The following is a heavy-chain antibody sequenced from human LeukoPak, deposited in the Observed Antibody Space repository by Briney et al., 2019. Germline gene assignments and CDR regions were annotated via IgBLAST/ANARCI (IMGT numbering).Heavy chain of an antibody. D-gene: IGHD2-15*01. CDR3: AREVAATYYYYYYYMDV. CDR2: ISYDGSNK. J-gene: IGHJ6*03. Sequence: PGRSLRLSCAASGFTFSSYAMHWVRQAPGKGLEWVAVISYDGSNKYYADSVKGRFTTSRDNSKNTLYLQMNSLRAEDTAVYYCAREVAATYYYYYYYMDVWGKGTTVTVSS. CDR1: GFTFSSYA. V-gene: IGHV3-30-3*01.